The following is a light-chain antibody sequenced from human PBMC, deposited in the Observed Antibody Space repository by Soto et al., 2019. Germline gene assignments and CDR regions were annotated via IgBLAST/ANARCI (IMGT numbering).Light chain of an antibody. CDR1: SSDVGGYNY. CDR2: EVT. CDR3: SSYAASNNFYFV. J-gene: IGLJ3*02. Sequence: QSALTQPPSASGSPGQSVTISCTGTSSDVGGYNYVSWYQQYPGRAPKLMIYEVTKRPSGVPDRSSGYKSGNTASLTVSGLQAEDEADYYCSSYAASNNFYFVFGGGTKLTVL. V-gene: IGLV2-8*01.